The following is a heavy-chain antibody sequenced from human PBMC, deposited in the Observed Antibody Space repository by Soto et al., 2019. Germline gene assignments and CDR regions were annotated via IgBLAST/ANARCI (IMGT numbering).Heavy chain of an antibody. CDR1: GGSISSYY. V-gene: IGHV4-59*01. CDR3: ARGRVPAAPYNWFDP. CDR2: IYYSGST. D-gene: IGHD2-2*01. J-gene: IGHJ5*02. Sequence: PSETLSLTCTVSGGSISSYYWSWIRQPPGKGLEWIGYIYYSGSTNYNPSLKSRVTISVDTSKNQFSLKLSSVTAADTAVYYCARGRVPAAPYNWFDPWGQGTLVNVSS.